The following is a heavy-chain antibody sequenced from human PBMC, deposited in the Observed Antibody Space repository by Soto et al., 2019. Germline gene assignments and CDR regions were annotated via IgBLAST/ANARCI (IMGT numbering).Heavy chain of an antibody. Sequence: QVQLVESGGGLVKPGGSLRLSCAASGFTLSDYYMTWIRQAPGKGLEWVSDISISGTTIHYADSVRGRFTISRDNAKNSLWLQMNTLRAEATAVYYCARFRGAGYYNFWGQGTLVTVSS. D-gene: IGHD3-9*01. V-gene: IGHV3-11*01. CDR3: ARFRGAGYYNF. CDR2: ISISGTTI. J-gene: IGHJ4*02. CDR1: GFTLSDYY.